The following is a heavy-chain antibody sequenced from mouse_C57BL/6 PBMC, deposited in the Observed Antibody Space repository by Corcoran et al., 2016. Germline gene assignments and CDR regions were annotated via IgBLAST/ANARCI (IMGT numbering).Heavy chain of an antibody. V-gene: IGHV9-3*01. J-gene: IGHJ4*01. CDR3: ARDYLAAMDY. CDR1: GYTFTTYG. Sequence: QIQLVQSGPELKKPGETVKISCKASGYTFTTYGMSWVKQAPGKGLQWMCWINTYAGVPTYADDFKGRCDCSLETYASTAYLQINNLKNEDSATYFCARDYLAAMDYWGQGTSVTVSS. CDR2: INTYAGVP. D-gene: IGHD1-1*01.